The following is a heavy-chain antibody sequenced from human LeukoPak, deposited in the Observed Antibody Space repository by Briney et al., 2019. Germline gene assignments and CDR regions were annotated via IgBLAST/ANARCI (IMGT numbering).Heavy chain of an antibody. D-gene: IGHD3-16*02. J-gene: IGHJ4*02. CDR2: IYHSGST. V-gene: IGHV4-39*07. Sequence: PSQTLSLTCTVSGGSISSGSYYWSWIRQPPGKGLEWIGRIYHSGSTYYNPSLKSRVTISVDTSKNQFSLKLSSVTAADTAVYYCARDFPITFGGVIVRVYFDYWGQGTLVTVSS. CDR3: ARDFPITFGGVIVRVYFDY. CDR1: GGSISSGSYY.